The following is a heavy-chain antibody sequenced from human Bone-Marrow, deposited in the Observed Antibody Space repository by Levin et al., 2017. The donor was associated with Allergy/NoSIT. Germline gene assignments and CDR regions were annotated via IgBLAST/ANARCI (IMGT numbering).Heavy chain of an antibody. CDR3: ARDWVMWGTVTTLDYYGMDV. Sequence: SETLSLTCTVSGGSISSYYWSWIRQPAGKGLEWIGRIYTSGSTNYNPSLKSRVTMSVDTSKNQFSLKLSSVTAADTAVYYCARDWVMWGTVTTLDYYGMDVWGQGTTVTVSS. CDR1: GGSISSYY. CDR2: IYTSGST. D-gene: IGHD4-11*01. V-gene: IGHV4-4*07. J-gene: IGHJ6*02.